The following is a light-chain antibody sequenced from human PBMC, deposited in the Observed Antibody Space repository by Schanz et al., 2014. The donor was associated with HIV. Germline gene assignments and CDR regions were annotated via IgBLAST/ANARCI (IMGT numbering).Light chain of an antibody. J-gene: IGKJ5*01. CDR3: QQYGTSPIT. CDR1: QSVRSSY. Sequence: EIVMTQSPATLSVSPGERATLSCRASQSVRSSYLAWYQQKRDQPPRLVIYATSSRAAGIPDRFSGTGSGTDFTLTISRLEPEDFAVYYCQQYGTSPITFGQGTRLEIK. CDR2: ATS. V-gene: IGKV3-20*01.